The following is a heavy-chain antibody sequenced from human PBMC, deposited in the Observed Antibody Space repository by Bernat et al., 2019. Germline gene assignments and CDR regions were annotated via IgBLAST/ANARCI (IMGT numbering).Heavy chain of an antibody. CDR2: ISSSSSYI. Sequence: EVQLVESGGGLVKPGGSLRLSCAASGFTFSSYSMNWVRQAPGKGLEWVSYISSSSSYIYYADSVKGRFTISRDNAKNSLYLQMNSLRAEDTAVYYCARLGAIAAAGNNWFDPWGQEPWSPSPQ. J-gene: IGHJ5*02. V-gene: IGHV3-21*05. CDR1: GFTFSSYS. D-gene: IGHD6-13*01. CDR3: ARLGAIAAAGNNWFDP.